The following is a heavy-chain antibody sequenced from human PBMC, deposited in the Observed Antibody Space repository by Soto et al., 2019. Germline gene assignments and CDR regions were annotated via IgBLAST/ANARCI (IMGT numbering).Heavy chain of an antibody. CDR2: ISAYNGNT. J-gene: IGHJ3*02. D-gene: IGHD4-17*01. V-gene: IGHV1-18*01. CDR1: GYTFTSYG. CDR3: ASPYTVTTHNSDAFDI. Sequence: SSEKVACKASGYTFTSYGIRGVRQAPGQGLEWMGWISAYNGNTNYAQKLQGRVTMTTDTSTSTAYMELRRLRYAHTAVYYCASPYTVTTHNSDAFDIWDQETMVTVSS.